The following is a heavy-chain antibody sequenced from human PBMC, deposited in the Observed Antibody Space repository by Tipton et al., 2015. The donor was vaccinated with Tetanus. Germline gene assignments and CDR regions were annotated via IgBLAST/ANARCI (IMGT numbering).Heavy chain of an antibody. D-gene: IGHD3-22*01. V-gene: IGHV4-30-4*08. Sequence: TLSLTCTVSGGSISGSPYFWNWIRQQPGKGPEWIGYISHSGTTNYNPSLMSRVTLSLDTARGQFSLKLTSVTAADAAVYFCARDRRDFAYDSRGFYSPLYYFDNWGQGLRVTVSS. CDR3: ARDRRDFAYDSRGFYSPLYYFDN. CDR2: ISHSGTT. J-gene: IGHJ4*02. CDR1: GGSISGSPYF.